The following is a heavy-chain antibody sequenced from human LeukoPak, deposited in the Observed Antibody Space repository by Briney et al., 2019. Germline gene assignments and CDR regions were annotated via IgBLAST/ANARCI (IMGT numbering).Heavy chain of an antibody. CDR3: ARWGGIAAADTYYYYYYMDV. J-gene: IGHJ6*03. D-gene: IGHD6-13*01. Sequence: SETLSLTCTVSGGSISSGSYYWSWIRQPAGKGLEWIGRICTSGSTNYNPSLKSRVTISVDTSKNQFSLKLSSVTAADTAVYYCARWGGIAAADTYYYYYYMDVWGKGTTVTISS. CDR1: GGSISSGSYY. V-gene: IGHV4-61*02. CDR2: ICTSGST.